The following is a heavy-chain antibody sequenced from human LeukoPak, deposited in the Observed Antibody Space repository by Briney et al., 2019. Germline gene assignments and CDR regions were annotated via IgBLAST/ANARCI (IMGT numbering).Heavy chain of an antibody. V-gene: IGHV3-66*01. CDR2: IYSGGST. J-gene: IGHJ4*02. CDR3: AIAASITNFYFDY. Sequence: PGRSLRLSCAASGTTVSSNYMSWVRQAPGKGLQWVSIIYSGGSTFYADSVKGRFTISRDNSKNTLYLQMDSLRAEDTAVYYCAIAASITNFYFDYWGRGNLVTVSS. CDR1: GTTVSSNY. D-gene: IGHD3-10*01.